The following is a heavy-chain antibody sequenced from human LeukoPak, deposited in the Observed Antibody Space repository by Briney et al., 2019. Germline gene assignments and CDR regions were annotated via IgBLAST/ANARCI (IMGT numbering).Heavy chain of an antibody. CDR2: INGNGRNT. J-gene: IGHJ4*02. CDR1: GFTFASFA. Sequence: GGSLRLSCAAAGFTFASFAMSWVRQAPGKGLEWVAAINGNGRNTYYTDSVKGRFPISRDNSKNTLYLQMNSLRAEDTAVYYCAKGSYSGDSSPTGDDYWGQGTLVTVSS. CDR3: AKGSYSGDSSPTGDDY. D-gene: IGHD3-10*01. V-gene: IGHV3-23*01.